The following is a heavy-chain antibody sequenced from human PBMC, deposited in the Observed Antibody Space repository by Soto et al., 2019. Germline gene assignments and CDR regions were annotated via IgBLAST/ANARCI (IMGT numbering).Heavy chain of an antibody. J-gene: IGHJ4*02. CDR3: ARAAFFLRYFDWFRRYFDY. CDR1: GGSFSGYY. CDR2: INHSGGT. D-gene: IGHD3-9*01. V-gene: IGHV4-34*01. Sequence: SETLSLTCAVYGGSFSGYYWSWIRQPPGKGLEWIGEINHSGGTNYNPSLKSRVTISVDTSKNQFSLKLSSVTAADTAVYYCARAAFFLRYFDWFRRYFDYWGQGTLVTVSS.